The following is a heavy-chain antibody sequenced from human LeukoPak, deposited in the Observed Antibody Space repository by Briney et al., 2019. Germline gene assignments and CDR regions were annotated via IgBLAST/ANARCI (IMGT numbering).Heavy chain of an antibody. CDR3: VRDFSPSSYYYDIVGQTSDY. V-gene: IGHV1-46*01. J-gene: IGHJ4*02. Sequence: ASVKVSCKASGYTFTSYYMHWVRQAPGQGLEWMGIINPSGGSTSYAQKFQGRVTMTRDTSTSTVYMELSSLRSEDTAVYYCVRDFSPSSYYYDIVGQTSDYWGQGTLVTVSS. D-gene: IGHD3-22*01. CDR2: INPSGGST. CDR1: GYTFTSYY.